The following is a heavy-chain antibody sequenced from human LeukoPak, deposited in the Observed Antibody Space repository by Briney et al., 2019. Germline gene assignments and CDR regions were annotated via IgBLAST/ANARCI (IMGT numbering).Heavy chain of an antibody. CDR1: GGSFSGYY. Sequence: SETLSLTCAVYGGSFSGYYWSWIRQPPGKGLEWIGEINHSGSTNYNPSLKSRVTISVDTSKNQFSLKLSSVTAADTAVYYCARALIGYYFDYWGQGTLVTVSS. CDR3: ARALIGYYFDY. J-gene: IGHJ4*02. D-gene: IGHD2-8*01. CDR2: INHSGST. V-gene: IGHV4-34*01.